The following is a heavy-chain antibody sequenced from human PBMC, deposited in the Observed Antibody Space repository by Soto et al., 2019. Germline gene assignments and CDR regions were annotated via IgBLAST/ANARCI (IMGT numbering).Heavy chain of an antibody. D-gene: IGHD2-8*01. CDR1: GFTVSNNY. CDR2: MYSGGGT. J-gene: IGHJ6*04. CDR3: ASEPGVNWA. V-gene: IGHV3-66*01. Sequence: EVQLVESGGGLVQPGGSLRLSCVASGFTVSNNYMTWVRQAPGKGLEWVSNMYSGGGTYYTDSVKGRFTISRDSSTNQLYLQTDSFRAEDRAVYYGASEPGVNWAWGKGTTVTVSS.